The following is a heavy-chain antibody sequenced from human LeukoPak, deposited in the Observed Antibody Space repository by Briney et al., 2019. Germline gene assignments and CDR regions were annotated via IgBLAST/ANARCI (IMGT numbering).Heavy chain of an antibody. CDR1: GGSVSSGSYY. J-gene: IGHJ4*02. CDR3: ARGASPGDY. CDR2: FYYSGST. V-gene: IGHV4-61*01. Sequence: SETLSLTCTVSGGSVSSGSYYWSWIRQPPGKGLEWIGCFYYSGSTNYNPSLKSRVIISVDTSKNQFSLKLSSVTAADTAVYYCARGASPGDYWGQGTLVTVSS.